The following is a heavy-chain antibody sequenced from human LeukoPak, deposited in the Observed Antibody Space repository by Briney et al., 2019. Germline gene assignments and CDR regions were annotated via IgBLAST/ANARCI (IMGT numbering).Heavy chain of an antibody. CDR1: GYTFTSYD. CDR2: MNPNNGNT. V-gene: IGHV1-8*01. CDR3: ARGWRYYDFWSGYWERRKDYYGREV. D-gene: IGHD3-3*01. J-gene: IGHJ6*02. Sequence: VASVKVSCKPSGYTFTSYDINWVRQATGQGLEWMGWMNPNNGNTVYAQKFQGRVTMTRNTSISTAYMELSSLRSEDTAIYYCARGWRYYDFWSGYWERRKDYYGREVWGPGTTVTVSS.